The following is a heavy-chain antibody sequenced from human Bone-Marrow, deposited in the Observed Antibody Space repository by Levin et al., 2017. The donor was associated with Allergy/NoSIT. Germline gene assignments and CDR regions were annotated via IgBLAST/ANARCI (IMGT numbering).Heavy chain of an antibody. CDR3: AREYSHEGSGYSQRPYYGLDV. Sequence: GGSLRLSCKASGGSFNSFVISWVRQAPGQGLEWMGGIIPIFATEKYAQKFQGTITMSRDTSTSTVYMELSSLRSEDTAVYYCAREYSHEGSGYSQRPYYGLDVWGQGTTVTVSS. CDR2: IIPIFATE. J-gene: IGHJ6*02. V-gene: IGHV1-69*05. CDR1: GGSFNSFV. D-gene: IGHD3-22*01.